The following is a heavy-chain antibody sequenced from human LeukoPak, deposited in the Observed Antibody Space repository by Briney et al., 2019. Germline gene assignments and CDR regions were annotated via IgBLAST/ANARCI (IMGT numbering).Heavy chain of an antibody. Sequence: AGGSLRLSCAASGFTFSNYGMQWVRQAPGKGLEWVSYISSSGSTIYYADSVKGRFTISRDNAKNSLYLQMNSLRAEDTAVYYCAELGITMIGGAWGKGTTVTISS. CDR2: ISSSGSTI. J-gene: IGHJ6*04. D-gene: IGHD3-10*02. CDR3: AELGITMIGGA. CDR1: GFTFSNYG. V-gene: IGHV3-48*04.